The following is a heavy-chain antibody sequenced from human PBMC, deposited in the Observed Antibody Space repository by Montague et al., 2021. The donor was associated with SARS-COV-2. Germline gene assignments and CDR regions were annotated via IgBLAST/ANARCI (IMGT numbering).Heavy chain of an antibody. CDR2: IYHSGNT. Sequence: SETLSLTCTVSGGSISGYYWSWIRQPPGKGLEWIGYIYHSGNTKYNPSLKSRVSISADTSKNQFSLRLSSVTAADTAVYYCARVYRIELWQTNWYFGLWGRGTLVTVSS. CDR3: ARVYRIELWQTNWYFGL. V-gene: IGHV4-59*01. D-gene: IGHD5-18*01. CDR1: GGSISGYY. J-gene: IGHJ2*01.